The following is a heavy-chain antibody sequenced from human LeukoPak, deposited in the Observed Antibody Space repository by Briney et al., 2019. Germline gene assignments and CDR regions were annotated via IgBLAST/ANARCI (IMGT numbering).Heavy chain of an antibody. CDR2: INHSGST. D-gene: IGHD3-3*01. Sequence: PSETLSLTCAVYGGSFSGYYWSWIRQPPGKGLEWIGEINHSGSTNYNPSLKSRVTISVDTSKNQFSLKLSSVTAADTAVYYCARVGFLEWLARPYYYMDVWGKGTTVTASS. CDR1: GGSFSGYY. V-gene: IGHV4-34*01. CDR3: ARVGFLEWLARPYYYMDV. J-gene: IGHJ6*03.